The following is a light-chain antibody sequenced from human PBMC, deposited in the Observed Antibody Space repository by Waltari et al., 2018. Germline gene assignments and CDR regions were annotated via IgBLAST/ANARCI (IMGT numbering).Light chain of an antibody. CDR1: DLGDQR. CDR2: DDN. J-gene: IGLJ2*01. V-gene: IGLV3-21*02. Sequence: SYVLTQPPSVSVAPGQTARITCGGSDLGDQRVHWYQHKTGQAPLLVVYDDNDRPSGIPGRISGSNSGYTATLSITRVEAGDEADYYCQVWDSDGDHVVFGGGTKLIVL. CDR3: QVWDSDGDHVV.